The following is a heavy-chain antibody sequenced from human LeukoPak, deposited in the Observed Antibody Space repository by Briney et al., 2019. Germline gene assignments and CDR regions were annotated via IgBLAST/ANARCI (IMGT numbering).Heavy chain of an antibody. D-gene: IGHD4-17*01. V-gene: IGHV3-23*01. CDR3: AKGPTVTTYYFDY. CDR2: ISGSGDNT. CDR1: GFSFNTHA. Sequence: GGSLRLSCVASGFSFNTHAMGWVRQAPEKGLEWVSVISGSGDNTYHADSVKGRFTISRDNSKNTLYLQMISLRADDTAIYYCAKGPTVTTYYFDYWGQGTLVTVSS. J-gene: IGHJ4*02.